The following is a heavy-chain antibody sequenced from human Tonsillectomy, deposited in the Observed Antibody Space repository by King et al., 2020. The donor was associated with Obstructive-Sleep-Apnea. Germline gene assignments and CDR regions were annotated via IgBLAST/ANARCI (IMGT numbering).Heavy chain of an antibody. J-gene: IGHJ4*02. CDR2: MYPDDSDV. CDR1: GYNFHTYW. Sequence: QLVQSGAEVKKPGDSLKISCKASGYNFHTYWIGWGRQMPGRGLEWMGIMYPDDSDVKYSPPFQGQVTISADKSISTAYLQWDSLKASDTAMYYCARPLVGDRDYWGQGTLVTVTS. D-gene: IGHD1-26*01. CDR3: ARPLVGDRDY. V-gene: IGHV5-51*01.